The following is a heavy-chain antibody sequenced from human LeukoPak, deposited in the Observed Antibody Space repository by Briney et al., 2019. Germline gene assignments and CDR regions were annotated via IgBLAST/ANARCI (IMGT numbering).Heavy chain of an antibody. CDR3: AKDQLNRFCSGGSCSTTHDY. D-gene: IGHD2-15*01. V-gene: IGHV3-23*01. Sequence: GGSLRLSCVASGFSFSSHGMSWVRQAPGKGLEWVSGILGGAGSTYYADSVKGRFTISRDNSKNTLYLQMNSLRAEDTAIYYCAKDQLNRFCSGGSCSTTHDYWGQGTLVTVSS. CDR2: ILGGAGST. CDR1: GFSFSSHG. J-gene: IGHJ4*02.